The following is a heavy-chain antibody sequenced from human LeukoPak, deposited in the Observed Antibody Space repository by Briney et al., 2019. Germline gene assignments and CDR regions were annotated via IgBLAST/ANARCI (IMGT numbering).Heavy chain of an antibody. J-gene: IGHJ5*02. Sequence: GGSLRLSCAASGFPFSIYGMSWVRQAPGKGLEWVSAISGSGGSTYYADSVKGRFTISRDNSKNTLYLQMNSLRAEDTAVYYCAKGRSWYHNWFDPWGQGTLVTVSS. CDR1: GFPFSIYG. CDR2: ISGSGGST. CDR3: AKGRSWYHNWFDP. D-gene: IGHD6-13*01. V-gene: IGHV3-23*01.